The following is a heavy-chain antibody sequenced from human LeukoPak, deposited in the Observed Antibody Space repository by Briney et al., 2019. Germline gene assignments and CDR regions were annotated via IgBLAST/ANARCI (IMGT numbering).Heavy chain of an antibody. CDR1: GGSISSYY. Sequence: PSETLSLTCTASGGSISSYYWSWIRQPPGKGLEWIGYIYYSGSTNYNPSLKSRVTISVDTSKNQFSLKLSSVTAADTAVYYCARTLSEYSGSSLGYWGQGTLVTVSS. J-gene: IGHJ4*02. CDR2: IYYSGST. CDR3: ARTLSEYSGSSLGY. D-gene: IGHD6-6*01. V-gene: IGHV4-59*01.